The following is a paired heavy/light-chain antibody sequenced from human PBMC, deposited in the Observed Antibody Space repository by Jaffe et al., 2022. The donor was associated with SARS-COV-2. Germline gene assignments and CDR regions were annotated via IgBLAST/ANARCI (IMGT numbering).Heavy chain of an antibody. V-gene: IGHV3-7*01. CDR2: IKQDGSEK. D-gene: IGHD3-10*01. Sequence: EVQLVESGGGLVQPGGSLRLSCAASGFTFSNYWMTWVRQAPGKGLEWVANIKQDGSEKYYVDSVRGRFTISRDNAKNSLYLQMDSLRVEDTAMFYCARSPGVKGDSGSKWSTFNYYYYYMDVWGRGTTVTVSS. CDR3: ARSPGVKGDSGSKWSTFNYYYYYMDV. CDR1: GFTFSNYW. J-gene: IGHJ6*03.
Light chain of an antibody. CDR3: QQYNNFSWT. CDR2: KAS. Sequence: DIQMTQSPSTLSASVGDRVTITCRASQSISSWLAWYQQKPGKAPKLLIYKASRLETGVPSRFSGSGSGTEFTLTISSLQPDDFATYYCQQYNNFSWTFGQGTKVEIK. CDR1: QSISSW. J-gene: IGKJ1*01. V-gene: IGKV1-5*03.